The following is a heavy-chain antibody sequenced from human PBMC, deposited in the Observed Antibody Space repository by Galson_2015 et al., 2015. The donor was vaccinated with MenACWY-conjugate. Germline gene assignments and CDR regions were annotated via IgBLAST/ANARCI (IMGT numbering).Heavy chain of an antibody. CDR3: ARVLGYCNRAGCHNYFDS. Sequence: SLRLSCAASGFTFSDYYMSWVRQAPGKGLEWISYIDSSSSSKHYADSVKGRFTISRDNANNSLYLRMNSLRVEDTAVYYCARVLGYCNRAGCHNYFDSWGQGTLVTVSS. D-gene: IGHD2-2*01. CDR1: GFTFSDYY. CDR2: IDSSSSSK. J-gene: IGHJ4*02. V-gene: IGHV3-11*06.